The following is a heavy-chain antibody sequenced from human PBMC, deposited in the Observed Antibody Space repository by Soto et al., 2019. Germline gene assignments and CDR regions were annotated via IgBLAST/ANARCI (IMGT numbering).Heavy chain of an antibody. Sequence: QITLKESGPTLVKPTQTLMLTCTFSGFSLTTDRVGVGWIRQPPGEALEWLAVIYWDDSKTYRPSLESRLTITKDTSKNQVALTMTNMDSLDTATYYCAHAYGGGSLYWGQGTLVTVSS. CDR2: IYWDDSK. D-gene: IGHD3-10*01. V-gene: IGHV2-5*02. J-gene: IGHJ4*02. CDR3: AHAYGGGSLY. CDR1: GFSLTTDRVG.